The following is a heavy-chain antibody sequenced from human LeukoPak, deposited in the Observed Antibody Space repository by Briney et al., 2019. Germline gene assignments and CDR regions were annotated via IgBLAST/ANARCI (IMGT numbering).Heavy chain of an antibody. D-gene: IGHD5-24*01. CDR3: ARDSRDAYTLDY. Sequence: SETLSLTCNVSGGSLSSYYWSWIRQPPGKRLEWIGHSGSTNYNPSLESRVTISLHTSKNQFSLQLRSVTAADTAVYYCARDSRDAYTLDYWGQGTLVTVSS. V-gene: IGHV4-59*01. CDR1: GGSLSSYY. CDR2: SGST. J-gene: IGHJ4*02.